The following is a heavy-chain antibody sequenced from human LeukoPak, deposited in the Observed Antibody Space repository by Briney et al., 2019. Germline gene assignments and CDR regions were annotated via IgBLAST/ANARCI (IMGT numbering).Heavy chain of an antibody. V-gene: IGHV3-23*01. CDR1: GFTFSSYA. CDR3: XXXXXXXSSSSRDYYYYGMDV. D-gene: IGHD6-6*01. J-gene: IGHJ6*02. Sequence: GGSLRLSCAASGFTFSSYAMSWVRQAPGKGLEWVSAISGSGGSTYYADSVKGRFTISRDNSKNTLYLQMNSLRAEDTAVYYXXXXXXXXSSSSRDYYYYGMDVWGQGTTVTVSS. CDR2: ISGSGGST.